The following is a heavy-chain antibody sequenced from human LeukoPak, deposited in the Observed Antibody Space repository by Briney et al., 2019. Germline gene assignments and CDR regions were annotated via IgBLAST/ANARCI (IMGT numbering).Heavy chain of an antibody. V-gene: IGHV3-23*01. J-gene: IGHJ4*02. Sequence: PGGSLRLSCAASACAFSSYAVTCVRQAPRKGLEWVSAISGSGDSTYYADSVKGRFTISRDNSESTLYLQMNSLRAEDTAVYYCAKDGRGYCSGGRCHFYYFDYWGQGTLVTVSS. CDR2: ISGSGDST. D-gene: IGHD2-15*01. CDR1: ACAFSSYA. CDR3: AKDGRGYCSGGRCHFYYFDY.